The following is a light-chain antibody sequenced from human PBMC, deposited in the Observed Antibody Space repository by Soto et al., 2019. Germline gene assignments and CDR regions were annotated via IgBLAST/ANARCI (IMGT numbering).Light chain of an antibody. V-gene: IGKV1-13*02. J-gene: IGKJ5*01. Sequence: AIQLTQSPSSLSASVGDRVTITCRASQGISSALAWYQQKPGKAPKPLIYDASSLESGVPSRFSGSGSGTDFTLTISSLQPEDFATYYCQQFNSHPHQITFGQGTRLEIK. CDR1: QGISSA. CDR3: QQFNSHPHQIT. CDR2: DAS.